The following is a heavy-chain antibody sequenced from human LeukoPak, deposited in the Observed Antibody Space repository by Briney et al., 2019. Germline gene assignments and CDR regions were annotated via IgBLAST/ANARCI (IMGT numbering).Heavy chain of an antibody. J-gene: IGHJ5*02. D-gene: IGHD4-17*01. V-gene: IGHV1/OR15-1*04. CDR1: GYIFTDYY. CDR2: INPNSGGT. Sequence: ASVKVSCKASGYIFTDYYMHWVRQAPGQELGWMGRINPNSGGTNYAQKFQGRVTMTRDTSISTAYMELSRLRSDDTAVYYCARDFLHGDLNWFDPWGQGTLVTVSS. CDR3: ARDFLHGDLNWFDP.